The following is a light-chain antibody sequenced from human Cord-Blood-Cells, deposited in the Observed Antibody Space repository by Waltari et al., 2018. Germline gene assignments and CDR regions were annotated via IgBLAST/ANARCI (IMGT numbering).Light chain of an antibody. CDR2: EGS. CDR1: SSDVGSYKL. V-gene: IGLV2-23*01. CDR3: CSYAGSSTLV. Sequence: QSALTQPASVSGSPGQSITISCTGTSSDVGSYKLVSWYQQHPGKAPKLMIYEGSKRPSGVSNRFSGSKSGNTASLTISGLQAEDVADYYCCSYAGSSTLVFGGGTKLTVL. J-gene: IGLJ2*01.